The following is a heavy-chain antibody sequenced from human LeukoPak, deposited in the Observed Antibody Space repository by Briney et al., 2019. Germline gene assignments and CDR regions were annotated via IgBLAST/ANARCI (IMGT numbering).Heavy chain of an antibody. J-gene: IGHJ4*01. D-gene: IGHD3-16*01. CDR2: ISGSGGST. CDR3: ATIRGVMGY. V-gene: IGHV3-23*01. Sequence: GGSLRLSCAASGFTFSSYAMSWVRQAPGKGLEWVSAISGSGGSTYYADSVKGRFTISRDNSKNTLYLQMNSLETEDTAVYYCATIRGVMGYWGHGTLVTVSS. CDR1: GFTFSSYA.